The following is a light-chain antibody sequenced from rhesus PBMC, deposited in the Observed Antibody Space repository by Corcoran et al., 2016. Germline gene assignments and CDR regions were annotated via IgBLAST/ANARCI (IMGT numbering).Light chain of an antibody. CDR2: KAS. CDR1: ENVNNY. CDR3: QHGYGTPLT. Sequence: DIQMTQSPSSLSASVGDRVTITCRASENVNNYLHWYQQQPGKAPKLLIYKASTLQSGVPSRFSGSGSGTDYTFTISSLQPEDVATYYCQHGYGTPLTFGGGTKVEIK. J-gene: IGKJ4*01. V-gene: IGKV1-74*01.